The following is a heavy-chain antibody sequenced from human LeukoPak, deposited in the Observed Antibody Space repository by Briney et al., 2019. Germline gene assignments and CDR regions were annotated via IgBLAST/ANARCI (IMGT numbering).Heavy chain of an antibody. D-gene: IGHD5-18*01. CDR1: GYTFTNYW. CDR2: IYPGDSDT. Sequence: GESLKISCKGSGYTFTNYWIGWVRQIPGKGLEWMGIIYPGDSDTRYSPSFQGQVTFSADKSISTAYLQWSSLKASDTAMYYCAGLWIQLWSIDYWGQGTLVTVSS. V-gene: IGHV5-51*01. CDR3: AGLWIQLWSIDY. J-gene: IGHJ4*02.